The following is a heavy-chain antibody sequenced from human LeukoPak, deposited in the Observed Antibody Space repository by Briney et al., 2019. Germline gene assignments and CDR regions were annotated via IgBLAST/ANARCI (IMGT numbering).Heavy chain of an antibody. Sequence: GGSLRLSCAASGFTFDDYAMHWVRQAPGKGLEWVSGISWNSGSIGYADSVKGRFTISRDNAKNSLYLQMNSLRAEDTALYYCAKNSGSRTGYFEYWGQGTLVTVSS. CDR2: ISWNSGSI. D-gene: IGHD1-26*01. V-gene: IGHV3-9*01. CDR3: AKNSGSRTGYFEY. J-gene: IGHJ4*02. CDR1: GFTFDDYA.